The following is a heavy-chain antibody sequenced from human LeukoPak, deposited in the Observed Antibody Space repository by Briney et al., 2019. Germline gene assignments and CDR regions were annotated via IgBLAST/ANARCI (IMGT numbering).Heavy chain of an antibody. CDR2: IWYDGSNK. CDR3: AKALPRYGDYSYYFDY. Sequence: GGSLRLSCAASGFTFSSYGMHWVRQAPGKGLEWVAVIWYDGSNKYYADSVKGRFTIPRDNSKNTLYLQMNSLRAEDTAVYYCAKALPRYGDYSYYFDYWGQGTLVTVSS. V-gene: IGHV3-33*06. CDR1: GFTFSSYG. J-gene: IGHJ4*02. D-gene: IGHD4-17*01.